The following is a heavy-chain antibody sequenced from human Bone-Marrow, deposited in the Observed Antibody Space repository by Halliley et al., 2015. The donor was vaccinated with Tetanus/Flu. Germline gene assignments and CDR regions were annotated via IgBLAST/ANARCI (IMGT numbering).Heavy chain of an antibody. V-gene: IGHV4-59*08. J-gene: IGHJ6*02. Sequence: TLSLTCTVSGGSISSYYWSWIRQSPGKGLEWIGYIYYSGTTNSNPSLKSRVTIVVDTSKNQFSVNLTSVTAADTAVYYCARHRPYCSGGSCPPGVYYGMDVWGQGASVTVSS. CDR2: IYYSGTT. D-gene: IGHD2-15*01. CDR1: GGSISSYY. CDR3: ARHRPYCSGGSCPPGVYYGMDV.